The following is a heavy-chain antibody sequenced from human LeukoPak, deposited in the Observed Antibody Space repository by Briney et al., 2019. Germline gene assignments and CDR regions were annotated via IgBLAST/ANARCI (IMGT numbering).Heavy chain of an antibody. CDR3: ARTLRGGGALDY. J-gene: IGHJ4*02. D-gene: IGHD3-16*01. V-gene: IGHV3-33*01. CDR2: IWYDGSNK. CDR1: GFTFSSYG. Sequence: AGGSLRLSCAASGFTFSSYGMHWVRQAPGKGLEWVAVIWYDGSNKYYADSVKGRFTISRDNSKNTLYLQMNSLRAEDTAVYYCARTLRGGGALDYWGQGTLVTVSS.